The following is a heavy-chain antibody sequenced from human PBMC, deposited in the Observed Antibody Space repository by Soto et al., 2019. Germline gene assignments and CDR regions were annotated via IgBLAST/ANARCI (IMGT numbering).Heavy chain of an antibody. CDR2: INAGNGDT. CDR1: GYTFSSHA. CDR3: ARATATTVVTPDAFDI. D-gene: IGHD4-17*01. V-gene: IGHV1-3*01. J-gene: IGHJ3*02. Sequence: ASVKVSCKASGYTFSSHAIHWVRQAPGQRLEWMGWINAGNGDTNYSQKFQGRVTITTDTSTSTAYMELSSLRSEDTAVYYCARATATTVVTPDAFDIWGQGTMVTGSS.